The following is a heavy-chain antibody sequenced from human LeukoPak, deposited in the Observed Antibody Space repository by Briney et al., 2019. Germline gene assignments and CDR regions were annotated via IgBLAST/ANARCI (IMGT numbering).Heavy chain of an antibody. CDR1: GFTFSSYW. D-gene: IGHD3-22*01. V-gene: IGHV3-7*01. CDR2: INQDGSEK. Sequence: GGSLRLSCAASGFTFSSYWMSWVRQAPGKGLEWVANINQDGSEKYYVDSVKGRFTISRDNAKNSLYLQMNSLRAEDPAVYYCARDQAYYYEPAYYFDYWGQGTLVTVSS. J-gene: IGHJ4*02. CDR3: ARDQAYYYEPAYYFDY.